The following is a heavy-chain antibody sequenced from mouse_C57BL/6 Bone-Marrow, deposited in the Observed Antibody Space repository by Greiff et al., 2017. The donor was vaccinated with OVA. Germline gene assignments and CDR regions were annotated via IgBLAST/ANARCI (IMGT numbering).Heavy chain of an antibody. CDR3: ARDAYYYGSHYFDY. D-gene: IGHD1-1*01. CDR2: ISDGGSYT. CDR1: GFTFSSYA. V-gene: IGHV5-4*01. J-gene: IGHJ2*01. Sequence: EVQLQESGGGLVKPGGSLKLSCAASGFTFSSYAMSWVRQTPEKRLEWVATISDGGSYTYYPDNVKGRFTISRDNAKNNLYLQMSHLKSEDTAMYYCARDAYYYGSHYFDYWGQGTTLTVSS.